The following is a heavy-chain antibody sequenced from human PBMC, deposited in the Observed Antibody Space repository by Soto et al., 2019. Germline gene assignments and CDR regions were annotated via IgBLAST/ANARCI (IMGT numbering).Heavy chain of an antibody. CDR2: INPSGGST. V-gene: IGHV1-46*01. CDR1: GYTFTSYY. CDR3: ATGYYDFWSGYFEPYYYGMDV. D-gene: IGHD3-3*01. J-gene: IGHJ6*02. Sequence: ASVKVSCKASGYTFTSYYMHWVRQAPGQGLEWMGIINPSGGSTSYAQKFQGRVTMTRDTSTSTVYMELSSLRSEDTAVYYCATGYYDFWSGYFEPYYYGMDVWGQGTTVTVSS.